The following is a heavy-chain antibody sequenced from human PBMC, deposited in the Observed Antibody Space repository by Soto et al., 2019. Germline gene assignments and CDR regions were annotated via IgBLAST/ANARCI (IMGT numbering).Heavy chain of an antibody. J-gene: IGHJ6*02. CDR2: ISSSGSTI. CDR1: GFTFSSYE. CDR3: ARGDTAMVAVYYYGMDV. Sequence: GGSLRLSCAASGFTFSSYEMNWVRQAPGKGLEWVSYISSSGSTIYYADSVKGRFTISRDNAKNSLYLQMNSLRAEDTAVYYRARGDTAMVAVYYYGMDVWGQGTTVTAP. D-gene: IGHD5-18*01. V-gene: IGHV3-48*03.